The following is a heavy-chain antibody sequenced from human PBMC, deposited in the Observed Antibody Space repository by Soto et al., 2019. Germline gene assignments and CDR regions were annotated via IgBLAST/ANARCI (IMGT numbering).Heavy chain of an antibody. CDR1: GFTFSSYS. J-gene: IGHJ4*02. Sequence: PGGSLRLSCAASGFTFSSYSMNWVRQAPGKGLEWVSSISSSSSYIYYADSVKGRFTISRDNAKNSLYLQMNSLRAEDTAVYYCARDSTDYGSVKYYFDYWGQGTLVTVSS. CDR3: ARDSTDYGSVKYYFDY. V-gene: IGHV3-21*01. D-gene: IGHD3-10*01. CDR2: ISSSSSYI.